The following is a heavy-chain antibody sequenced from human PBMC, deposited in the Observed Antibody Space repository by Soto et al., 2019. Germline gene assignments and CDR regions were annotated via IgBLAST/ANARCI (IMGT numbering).Heavy chain of an antibody. V-gene: IGHV1-8*01. D-gene: IGHD3-10*01. J-gene: IGHJ5*02. CDR3: ARQGHFMVRGVITKSNWFDP. CDR2: MNPNSGNT. Sequence: ASVKVSCKASGYTFTSYDINWVRQATGQGLEWMGWMNPNSGNTGYAQKFQGRVTMTRNTSISTAYMELNSLRSEDTAVYYCARQGHFMVRGVITKSNWFDPWGQGTLVTVSS. CDR1: GYTFTSYD.